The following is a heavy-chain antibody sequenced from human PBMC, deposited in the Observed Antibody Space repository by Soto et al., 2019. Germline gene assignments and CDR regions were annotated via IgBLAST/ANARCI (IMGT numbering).Heavy chain of an antibody. V-gene: IGHV4-59*08. CDR3: ARRWGTTFDY. D-gene: IGHD3-16*01. CDR1: GGSISSYY. CDR2: IYYSGST. Sequence: QVQLQESGPGLVKPSETLSLTCTVSGGSISSYYWSWIRQPPGKGLEWIGDIYYSGSTNYNSSLKSRVTISVDTSKNQFSLKLSSVTAADTAVYYCARRWGTTFDYWGQGTLATVSS. J-gene: IGHJ4*02.